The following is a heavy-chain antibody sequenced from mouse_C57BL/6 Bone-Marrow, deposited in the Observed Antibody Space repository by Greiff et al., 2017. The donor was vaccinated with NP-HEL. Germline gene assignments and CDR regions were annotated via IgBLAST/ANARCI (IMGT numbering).Heavy chain of an antibody. V-gene: IGHV14-4*01. J-gene: IGHJ4*01. D-gene: IGHD2-1*01. Sequence: EVQLKESGAELVRPGASVKLSCTASGFNIKDDYMHWVKQRPEQGLEWIGWIDPENGDTEYASKFQGKATMTADTSSNTAYLQLSSLTSEDTAVYYCTSYGNPYYAMDYWGQGTSVTVSS. CDR2: IDPENGDT. CDR1: GFNIKDDY. CDR3: TSYGNPYYAMDY.